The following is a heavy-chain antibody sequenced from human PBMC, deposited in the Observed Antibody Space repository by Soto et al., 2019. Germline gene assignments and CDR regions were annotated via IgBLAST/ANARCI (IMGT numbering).Heavy chain of an antibody. V-gene: IGHV1-69*02. D-gene: IGHD2-2*01. CDR1: GGTFSTYT. CDR2: IIPMLTVR. CDR3: SIGSWSAETFDV. Sequence: QVHLVQSGAEVKKPGSSVKVSGKAAGGTFSTYTLIWVRQAPGQGLEWMGRIIPMLTVRNSAQKFQGRVTLTADKSTSTAFMELTSLRSDDTAVYYCSIGSWSAETFDVWGQGTMVTVSS. J-gene: IGHJ3*01.